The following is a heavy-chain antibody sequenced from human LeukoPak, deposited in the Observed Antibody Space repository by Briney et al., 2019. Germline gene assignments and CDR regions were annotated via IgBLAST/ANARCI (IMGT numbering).Heavy chain of an antibody. CDR1: GYTFTSYY. J-gene: IGHJ6*02. CDR2: INPSGGST. CDR3: ARTKVNPDYYYYYGMDV. D-gene: IGHD1-14*01. V-gene: IGHV1-46*01. Sequence: ASVKVSCKASGYTFTSYYMHWVRQAPGQGVERMGIINPSGGSTSYAQKFQGRVTMTRDTSTSTVYMELSSLRSKDTAVYYCARTKVNPDYYYYYGMDVWGQGTTVTVSS.